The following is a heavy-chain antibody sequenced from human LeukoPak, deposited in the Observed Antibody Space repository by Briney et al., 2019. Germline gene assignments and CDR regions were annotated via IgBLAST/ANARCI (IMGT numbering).Heavy chain of an antibody. CDR1: GGSISSSSYY. D-gene: IGHD3-3*01. J-gene: IGHJ4*02. Sequence: PSETLSLTCTVSGGSISSSSYYWGWIRQPPGKRLEWFGSIYYSGSTYYNPSLKSRVTISVDTSKNQFSLKLSSVTAADTAVYYCAREFGVVIPFGYWGQGTLVTVSS. V-gene: IGHV4-39*02. CDR3: AREFGVVIPFGY. CDR2: IYYSGST.